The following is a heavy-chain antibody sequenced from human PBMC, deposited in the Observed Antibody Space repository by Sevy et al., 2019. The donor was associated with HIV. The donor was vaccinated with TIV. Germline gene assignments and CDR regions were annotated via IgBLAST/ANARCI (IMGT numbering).Heavy chain of an antibody. CDR3: ATTKDYYDSSGSPFDY. Sequence: ASVKVSCKVSGYTLTQLSMHWVRQAPGKGLEWMGSFDLEDGETLYEQKFQGRVTMTEDTSTDTAYMELRSLRSEDTAVYYCATTKDYYDSSGSPFDYWGQGTLVTVSS. CDR1: GYTLTQLS. J-gene: IGHJ4*02. CDR2: FDLEDGET. D-gene: IGHD3-22*01. V-gene: IGHV1-24*01.